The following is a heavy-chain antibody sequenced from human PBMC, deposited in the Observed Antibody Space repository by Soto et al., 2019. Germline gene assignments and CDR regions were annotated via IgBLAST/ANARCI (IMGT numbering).Heavy chain of an antibody. V-gene: IGHV1-69*13. CDR1: GGTFSIYG. D-gene: IGHD2-8*02. CDR2: IIPILTTP. J-gene: IGHJ6*02. CDR3: ATSVGIAPTGEDGMDV. Sequence: ASVKVSCKASGGTFSIYGFSWVRQAPGQGPEWIGGIIPILTTPNYAQKFHGRVTIVADESTTTVYMELSSLKSGDTAVYYCATSVGIAPTGEDGMDVWGQGTSVTVSS.